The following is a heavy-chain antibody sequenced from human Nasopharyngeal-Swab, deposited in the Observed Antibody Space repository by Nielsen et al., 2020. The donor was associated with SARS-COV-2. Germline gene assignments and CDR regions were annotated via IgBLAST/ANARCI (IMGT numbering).Heavy chain of an antibody. Sequence: GSLKISCAASGFTVSSNYMSWVRQAPGKGLEWVSVIYSGGSTYYADSVKGRFTISRHNSKNTLYLQMNSLRAEDTAVYYCARQGPHYYYYGMDVWGQGTTVTVSS. CDR2: IYSGGST. V-gene: IGHV3-53*04. CDR1: GFTVSSNY. J-gene: IGHJ6*02. CDR3: ARQGPHYYYYGMDV.